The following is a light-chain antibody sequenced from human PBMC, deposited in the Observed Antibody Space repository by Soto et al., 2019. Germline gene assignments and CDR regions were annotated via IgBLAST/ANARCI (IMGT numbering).Light chain of an antibody. V-gene: IGLV2-14*01. CDR2: EVS. Sequence: QSALTQPASVSGSPGQSITISCTGTSSDVGGYNYVSWYQQHPGKAPKLMIYEVSNRPSGVSNRFSGSKSGNTASLTISGLQAEDEADYYCSSDTSLSTLVFGTGTKLTVL. CDR3: SSDTSLSTLV. CDR1: SSDVGGYNY. J-gene: IGLJ1*01.